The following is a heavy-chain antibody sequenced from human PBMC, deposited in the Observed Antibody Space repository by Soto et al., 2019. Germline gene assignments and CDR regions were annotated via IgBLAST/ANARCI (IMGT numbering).Heavy chain of an antibody. J-gene: IGHJ6*02. Sequence: GGSLRLSCAASGFTFDDYTMHWVRQAPGKGLEWVSLISWDGGSTYYADSVKGRFTISRDNSKNSLYLQMNSLRTEDTALYYCAKDYGIAFPGLMDVWGQGATVTVSS. CDR3: AKDYGIAFPGLMDV. D-gene: IGHD4-17*01. CDR2: ISWDGGST. V-gene: IGHV3-43*01. CDR1: GFTFDDYT.